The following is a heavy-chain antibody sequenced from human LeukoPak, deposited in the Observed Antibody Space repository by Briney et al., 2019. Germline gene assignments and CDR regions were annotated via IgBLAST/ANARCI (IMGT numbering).Heavy chain of an antibody. V-gene: IGHV1-69*13. Sequence: SVKVSCKASGGTFSTYAISWVRQAPGQGLEWMGGIIPIFGTANYAQKFQGRVTITADESTSTAYMELSSLRSEDTAVYYCARSLDSYGYIDYWGQGTLVTVSS. D-gene: IGHD5-18*01. CDR3: ARSLDSYGYIDY. J-gene: IGHJ4*02. CDR1: GGTFSTYA. CDR2: IIPIFGTA.